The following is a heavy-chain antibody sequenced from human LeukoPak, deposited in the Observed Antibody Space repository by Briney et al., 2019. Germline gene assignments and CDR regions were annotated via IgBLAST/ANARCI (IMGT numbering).Heavy chain of an antibody. Sequence: SVKVSCKASGGTFSSYAISWVRQAPGQGLEWMGGIIPIFGTANYAQKFQGRVTITADESTSTAYMELSSLRSEDTAVYYCATDFYRGRQFDYWGQGTLVTVSS. CDR3: ATDFYRGRQFDY. CDR1: GGTFSSYA. V-gene: IGHV1-69*13. D-gene: IGHD2/OR15-2a*01. J-gene: IGHJ4*02. CDR2: IIPIFGTA.